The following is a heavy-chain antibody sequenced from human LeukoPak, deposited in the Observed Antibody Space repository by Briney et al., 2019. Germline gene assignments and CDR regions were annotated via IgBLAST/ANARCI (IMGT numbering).Heavy chain of an antibody. Sequence: SETLSLTCAVYGGSFSGYYWSWIRQPPGKGLEWIGEINHSGSTNYNPSLKSGVTISVDTSKNQFSLKLSSVTAADTAVYYCARGGYYYYYMDVWGKGTTVTVSS. V-gene: IGHV4-34*01. CDR2: INHSGST. CDR3: ARGGYYYYYMDV. J-gene: IGHJ6*03. D-gene: IGHD3-16*01. CDR1: GGSFSGYY.